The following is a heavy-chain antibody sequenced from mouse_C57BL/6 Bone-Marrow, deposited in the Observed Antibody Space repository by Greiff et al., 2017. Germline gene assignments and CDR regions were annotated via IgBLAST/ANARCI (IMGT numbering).Heavy chain of an antibody. CDR2: IDPENGDT. Sequence: EVQLQQSGAELVRPGASVKLSCTASGFNIKDDYMHWVKQRPEQGVEWIGWIDPENGDTEYASKFQGKATITADTASNTAYLQLSSLTSEDTAVYYCTAGYHRYVDYGGQGTTLTVSS. D-gene: IGHD2-2*01. CDR3: TAGYHRYVDY. CDR1: GFNIKDDY. J-gene: IGHJ2*01. V-gene: IGHV14-4*01.